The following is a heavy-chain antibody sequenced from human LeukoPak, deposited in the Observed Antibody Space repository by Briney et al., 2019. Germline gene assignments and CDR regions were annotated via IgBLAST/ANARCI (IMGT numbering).Heavy chain of an antibody. V-gene: IGHV3-7*01. CDR3: RTGHHSGHA. J-gene: IGHJ5*02. CDR2: VKSDGSEK. Sequence: GGSLRLSCAASGFTFSDYWMNWVRQAPGKGLEWVANVKSDGSEKYYVDSVKGRFTISRDNAKNSLYLQMNSLRVEDTAVYYCRTGHHSGHAWGQGTLVTVSS. CDR1: GFTFSDYW. D-gene: IGHD5-12*01.